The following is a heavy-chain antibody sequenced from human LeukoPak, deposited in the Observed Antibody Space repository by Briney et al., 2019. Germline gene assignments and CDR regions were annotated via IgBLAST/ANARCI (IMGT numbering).Heavy chain of an antibody. CDR3: ARDRGDYGDYDRLDY. Sequence: ASVRVSCEASGYTFTSYGISGVRHTPGQGLWWMGWISAYNGNTNYAQKLQGRVTMTTDTSTSTAYMELRSLRSDDTAVYYCARDRGDYGDYDRLDYWGQGTLVTVSS. CDR2: ISAYNGNT. V-gene: IGHV1-18*01. D-gene: IGHD4-17*01. J-gene: IGHJ4*02. CDR1: GYTFTSYG.